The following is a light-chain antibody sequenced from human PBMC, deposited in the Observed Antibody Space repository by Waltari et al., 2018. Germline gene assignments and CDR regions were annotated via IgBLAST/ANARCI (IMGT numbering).Light chain of an antibody. CDR3: QQYNSYSLLT. CDR2: KAS. V-gene: IGKV1-5*03. J-gene: IGKJ4*01. CDR1: QSIRKW. Sequence: DIQMTQSPSTLSASVGDRFTITCRASQSIRKWLAWYQQKPGKAPKLLIYKASTLESGVPSRFSGSGSGTEFTLTISSLQPDDFATDYCQQYNSYSLLTFGGGTKVEIK.